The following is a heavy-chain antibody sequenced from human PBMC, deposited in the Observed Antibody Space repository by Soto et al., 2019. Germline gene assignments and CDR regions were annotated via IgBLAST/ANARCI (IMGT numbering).Heavy chain of an antibody. CDR3: ARDPLRALSYDIFTGATGGMDV. CDR2: ISSSSSYI. J-gene: IGHJ6*02. Sequence: PGGSLRLSCAASGFTFSSYSMNWVRQAPGKGLEWVSSISSSSSYIYYADSVKGRFTISRDNAKNSLYLQMNSLRAEDTAVYYCARDPLRALSYDIFTGATGGMDVWGQGTTVTVSS. V-gene: IGHV3-21*01. CDR1: GFTFSSYS. D-gene: IGHD3-9*01.